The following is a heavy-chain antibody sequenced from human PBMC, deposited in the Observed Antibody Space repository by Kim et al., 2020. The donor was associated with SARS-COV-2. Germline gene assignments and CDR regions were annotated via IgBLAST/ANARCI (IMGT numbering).Heavy chain of an antibody. CDR1: GGSISSSSYY. Sequence: SETLSLTCTVSGGSISSSSYYWGWIRQPPGKGLEWIGSIYYSGSTYYNPSLKSRVTISVDTSKNQFSLKLSSVTAADTAVYYCGRKRDWFDPWGQGTLVTVSS. J-gene: IGHJ5*02. CDR2: IYYSGST. CDR3: GRKRDWFDP. D-gene: IGHD6-25*01. V-gene: IGHV4-39*01.